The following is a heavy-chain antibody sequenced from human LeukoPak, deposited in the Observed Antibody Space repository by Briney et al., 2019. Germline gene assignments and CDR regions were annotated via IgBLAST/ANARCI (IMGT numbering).Heavy chain of an antibody. CDR2: IYYSGST. D-gene: IGHD5-18*01. Sequence: SETLSLTCTVSGGSINSSYWSWIRQPPGKGLEWVGHIYYSGSTNYNPSLKGRVTMSVDTSKNQFSLKLTSVTAADTAVYYCARRILDGYGFTTHYLDYWGQGALVTVSS. CDR1: GGSINSSY. V-gene: IGHV4-59*01. CDR3: ARRILDGYGFTTHYLDY. J-gene: IGHJ4*02.